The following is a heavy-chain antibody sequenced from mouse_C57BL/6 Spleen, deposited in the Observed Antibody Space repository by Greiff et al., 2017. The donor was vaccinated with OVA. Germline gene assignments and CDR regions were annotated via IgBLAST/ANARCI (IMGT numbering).Heavy chain of an antibody. CDR2: IDPSDSYT. CDR1: GYTFTSYW. CDR3: AKGFKLGRYFDY. J-gene: IGHJ2*01. V-gene: IGHV1-59*01. Sequence: VQLQQPGAELVRPGTSVKLSCKASGYTFTSYWMHWVKQRPGQGLEWIGVIDPSDSYTNYNQKFKGKATLTVDTSSSTAYMQLSSLTSADSAVYYCAKGFKLGRYFDYWGQGTTLTVSS. D-gene: IGHD4-1*01.